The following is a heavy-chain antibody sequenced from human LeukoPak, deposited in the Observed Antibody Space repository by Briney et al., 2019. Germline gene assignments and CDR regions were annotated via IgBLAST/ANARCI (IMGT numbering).Heavy chain of an antibody. CDR1: GFTLSSYW. J-gene: IGHJ3*02. Sequence: PGESLRLSCAASGFTLSSYWMHWVRQAPGKGLVWVALINSDGSSTIYADSVKGRFTISRDNDKNTLYLQMKSLRAEDTAVYYCARGITIFGVVNDAFDIWGQGTMVTVSS. CDR2: INSDGSST. V-gene: IGHV3-74*01. CDR3: ARGITIFGVVNDAFDI. D-gene: IGHD3-3*01.